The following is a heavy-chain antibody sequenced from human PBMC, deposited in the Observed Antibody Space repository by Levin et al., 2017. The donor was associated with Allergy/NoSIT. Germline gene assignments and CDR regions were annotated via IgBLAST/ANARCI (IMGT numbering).Heavy chain of an antibody. CDR1: GDSISSNY. D-gene: IGHD2-15*01. J-gene: IGHJ6*02. CDR3: ARRSCSGGTCYSGAHGMDV. CDR2: IYYSGST. Sequence: SCTVSGDSISSNYWSWIRQPPEKGLEWIGYIYYSGSTNYNPSLKSRVTISIDTSKNQFSLKLSSVTAADTAVYYFARRSCSGGTCYSGAHGMDVWGQGTTVTVSS. V-gene: IGHV4-59*08.